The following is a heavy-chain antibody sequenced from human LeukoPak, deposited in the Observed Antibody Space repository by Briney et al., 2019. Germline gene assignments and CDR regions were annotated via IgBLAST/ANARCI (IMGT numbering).Heavy chain of an antibody. Sequence: SDTLSLTCAVSGYSISSNNWWGWIRQPPGKGWEWIGYIYSSGSTYYNPSLKSRVTMSVDTSKNQFSLKLNSVTAVDTAVYYCAGKLDGHNWFDPWGQGTLVTVSS. V-gene: IGHV4-28*01. D-gene: IGHD3-9*01. CDR3: AGKLDGHNWFDP. CDR1: GYSISSNNW. CDR2: IYSSGST. J-gene: IGHJ5*02.